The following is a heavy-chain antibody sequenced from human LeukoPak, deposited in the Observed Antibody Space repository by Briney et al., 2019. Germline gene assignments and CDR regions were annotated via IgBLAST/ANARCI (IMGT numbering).Heavy chain of an antibody. D-gene: IGHD5-12*01. CDR1: GFTFGDYA. Sequence: GGSLILSCTGSGFTFGDYAMNWVRQAPGKGLEWVGFIRSKAYGGTPEYAASVKGRFTISRDDSKSIAYLQMNSLKTEDTAVYYCTRVIVATKDYWGQGTQVTLSS. J-gene: IGHJ4*02. CDR3: TRVIVATKDY. V-gene: IGHV3-49*04. CDR2: IRSKAYGGTP.